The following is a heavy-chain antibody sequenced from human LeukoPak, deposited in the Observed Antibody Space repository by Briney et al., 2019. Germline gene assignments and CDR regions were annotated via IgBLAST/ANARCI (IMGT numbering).Heavy chain of an antibody. CDR2: MYTLGNT. CDR3: ARGSSSIAARRPSYYYYCYMDV. D-gene: IGHD6-6*01. J-gene: IGHJ6*03. V-gene: IGHV3-66*01. CDR1: GFTVSTNY. Sequence: GGSLRLSCAASGFTVSTNYMTWIRQAPGKGLEWVSVMYTLGNTNYADSVRGRFTISRDNSKNTLYLQMNSLRAEDTAVYYCARGSSSIAARRPSYYYYCYMDVWGKGTTVTVSS.